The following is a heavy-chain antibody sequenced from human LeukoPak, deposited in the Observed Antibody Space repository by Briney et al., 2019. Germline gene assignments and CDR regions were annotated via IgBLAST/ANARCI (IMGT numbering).Heavy chain of an antibody. D-gene: IGHD6-13*01. Sequence: PSETLSLTCTVSGGSISSYYWSWIRQSAGKGLEWIGRIYTSGSTNYNPSLKSRVTMSVDTSKNQFSLKLNSVTAADTAVYYCAKEGAAPGPDFDYWGQGTLVIVSS. V-gene: IGHV4-4*07. J-gene: IGHJ4*02. CDR1: GGSISSYY. CDR3: AKEGAAPGPDFDY. CDR2: IYTSGST.